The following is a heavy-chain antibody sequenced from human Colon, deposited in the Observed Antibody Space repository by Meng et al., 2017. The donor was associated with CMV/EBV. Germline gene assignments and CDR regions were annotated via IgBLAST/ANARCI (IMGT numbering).Heavy chain of an antibody. Sequence: ASVKVSCKASGYTFTGYYMHWVRQAPGQGLEWMGWINPNSGGTNYAQKLQGRVTMTRDTSISTAYMELSRLRSDDTAVYYCARNAYCSSTSCYTEWFDPWGQGTLVTVSS. CDR3: ARNAYCSSTSCYTEWFDP. J-gene: IGHJ5*02. V-gene: IGHV1-2*02. CDR2: INPNSGGT. D-gene: IGHD2-2*02. CDR1: GYTFTGYY.